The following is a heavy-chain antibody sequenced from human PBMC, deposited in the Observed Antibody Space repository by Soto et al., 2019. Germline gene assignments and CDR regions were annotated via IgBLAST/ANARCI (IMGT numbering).Heavy chain of an antibody. Sequence: SETLSLTCTVSGGSISSSSYYWGWIRQPPGKGLEWIGSIYYSGSTYYNPSLKSRVTMSVDTSKNQFSLKLSSVTAADTAVYYCARSTLDNWFDPWGQGTLVTVSS. J-gene: IGHJ5*02. CDR2: IYYSGST. CDR3: ARSTLDNWFDP. CDR1: GGSISSSSYY. V-gene: IGHV4-39*07.